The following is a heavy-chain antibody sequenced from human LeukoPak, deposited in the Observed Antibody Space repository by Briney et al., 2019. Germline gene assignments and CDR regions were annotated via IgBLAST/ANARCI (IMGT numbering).Heavy chain of an antibody. CDR1: GFTFSSYG. CDR2: ISYDGSNK. Sequence: WRSLRLSCAASGFTFSSYGMHWVRQAPGKGLEWVAVISYDGSNKYYADSVKGRFTISRDNSKNTLYLQMNSLRAEDTAVYYCAKDGWFDPWGQGTLVTVSS. CDR3: AKDGWFDP. V-gene: IGHV3-30*18. J-gene: IGHJ5*02.